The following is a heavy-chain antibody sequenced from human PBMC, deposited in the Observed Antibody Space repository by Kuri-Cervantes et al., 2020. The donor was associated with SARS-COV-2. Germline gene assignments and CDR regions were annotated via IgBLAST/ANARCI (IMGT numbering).Heavy chain of an antibody. V-gene: IGHV3-23*01. Sequence: ETLSLTCAASGFTFSSYAMSWVRQAPGKGLEWASAISGSGGSTYYADSVEGRFTISRDNSKNTLYLQTNSLRAEDTAVYYCAKEGGDGDYADYYFDYWGQGTLVTVSS. CDR1: GFTFSSYA. J-gene: IGHJ4*02. CDR3: AKEGGDGDYADYYFDY. CDR2: ISGSGGST. D-gene: IGHD4-17*01.